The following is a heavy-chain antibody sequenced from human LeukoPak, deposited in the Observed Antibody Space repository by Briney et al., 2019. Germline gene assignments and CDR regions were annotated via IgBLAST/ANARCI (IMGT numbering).Heavy chain of an antibody. CDR1: GLIFSNYC. V-gene: IGHV3-74*01. CDR3: ASAYTYVRLGDH. CDR2: TNLHGTAV. Sequence: GGSLRLSCAVSGLIFSNYCMHGVRQAPGKGLVWVARTNLHGTAVDYADPVKGRFTISRDNSKNMLFLQMNSLRVEDTAVYYCASAYTYVRLGDHWGQGTLVTVSP. J-gene: IGHJ4*02. D-gene: IGHD3-10*02.